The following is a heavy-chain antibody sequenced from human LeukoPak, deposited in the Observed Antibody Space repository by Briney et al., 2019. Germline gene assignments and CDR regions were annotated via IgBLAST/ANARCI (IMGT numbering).Heavy chain of an antibody. CDR2: ISWNSGSI. CDR1: GFTFDDYA. Sequence: GGSLRLSCAASGFTFDDYAMHWVRQAPGKGLEWVSGISWNSGSIGYADSVKGRFTISRDNAKNSLYLQMNSLRAEDTALYYCAKDRNYYGSGSYFDWGQGTLVTASS. D-gene: IGHD3-10*01. J-gene: IGHJ4*02. CDR3: AKDRNYYGSGSYFD. V-gene: IGHV3-9*01.